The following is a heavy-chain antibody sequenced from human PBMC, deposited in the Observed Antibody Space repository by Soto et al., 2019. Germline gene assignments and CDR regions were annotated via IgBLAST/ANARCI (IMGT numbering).Heavy chain of an antibody. Sequence: EVQLLESGGGLVQPGGYLRLSCAASGSTFSAFCMNWVRQAPGKGLEWVSAISRSGDITYYADSVKGRFTISRDNSKNTLYLEMNSLTGDDTAVYYCAKGGFWVHYGLDVWGQGTTVIVSS. CDR3: AKGGFWVHYGLDV. J-gene: IGHJ6*02. CDR1: GSTFSAFC. D-gene: IGHD2-15*01. V-gene: IGHV3-23*01. CDR2: ISRSGDIT.